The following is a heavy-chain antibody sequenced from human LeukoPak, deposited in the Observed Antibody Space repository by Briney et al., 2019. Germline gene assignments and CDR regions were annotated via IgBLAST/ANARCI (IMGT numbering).Heavy chain of an antibody. Sequence: SVKVSCKASGVTFSSYAISWVRQAPGQGLEWMGGIIPIFGTANYAQTFQGRVTITSDESTSTAYMELSSLRSEDTAVYYCARGKDIVVVPAAMPASYYYYGMDVWGKGTTVTVSS. V-gene: IGHV1-69*13. J-gene: IGHJ6*04. D-gene: IGHD2-2*01. CDR1: GVTFSSYA. CDR2: IIPIFGTA. CDR3: ARGKDIVVVPAAMPASYYYYGMDV.